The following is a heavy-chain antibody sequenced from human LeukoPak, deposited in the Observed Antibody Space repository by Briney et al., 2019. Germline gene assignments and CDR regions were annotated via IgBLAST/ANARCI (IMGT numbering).Heavy chain of an antibody. CDR2: IYPGDSDT. Sequence: GESLKISCKGSGYSFTSYWIGWVRQMPGKGLEWMGIIYPGDSDTRYSPSFQGQVTISADKSISTAYLQWSSLKASDTAMYYCARVGSGTHLLPAYHNWFDPWGQGTLVTVSS. CDR1: GYSFTSYW. J-gene: IGHJ5*02. D-gene: IGHD2-2*01. V-gene: IGHV5-51*01. CDR3: ARVGSGTHLLPAYHNWFDP.